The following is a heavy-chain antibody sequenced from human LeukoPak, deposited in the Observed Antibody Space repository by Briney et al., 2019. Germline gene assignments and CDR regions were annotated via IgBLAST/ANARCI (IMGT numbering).Heavy chain of an antibody. V-gene: IGHV3-30*18. J-gene: IGHJ4*02. D-gene: IGHD6-13*01. CDR1: GFXFSSYG. Sequence: GGSLRLSCAVSGFXFSSYGMHWVRQAPGKGLEWVAPISYDGSSKDYADSVKGRCTISRDNSKNTLYLQMNSLRAEDTAVYYCAKSAPYSSSSAYDYWGQGTLVTVSS. CDR2: ISYDGSSK. CDR3: AKSAPYSSSSAYDY.